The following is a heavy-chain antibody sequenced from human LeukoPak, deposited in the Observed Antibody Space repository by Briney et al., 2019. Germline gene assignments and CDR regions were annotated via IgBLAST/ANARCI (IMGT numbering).Heavy chain of an antibody. CDR1: GFTFDDYA. CDR3: AKDFGGRRMYYDSSGYFAY. J-gene: IGHJ4*02. CDR2: ISGNGGSI. Sequence: GRSLRLSCAASGFTFDDYAMHWVRQAPGEGREWVSGISGNGGSIGYGDSVKGRFTIARDNAKNSLSLQMHRLRAEDTALYYCAKDFGGRRMYYDSSGYFAYWGQGTLVTASS. V-gene: IGHV3-9*01. D-gene: IGHD3-22*01.